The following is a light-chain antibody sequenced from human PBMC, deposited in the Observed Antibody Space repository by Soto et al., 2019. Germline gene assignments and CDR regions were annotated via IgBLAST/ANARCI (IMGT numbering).Light chain of an antibody. CDR3: QQRSNWTRT. V-gene: IGKV3-11*01. Sequence: EIVLTQSPATLSLSPGERATLSCRASQSVSSYLVWYQQKPGQAPRLLIYDASNRATGIPARFSGSGSWTDFTLTISSLEPEDFSVYYCQQRSNWTRTFGQGTKVEIK. J-gene: IGKJ1*01. CDR2: DAS. CDR1: QSVSSY.